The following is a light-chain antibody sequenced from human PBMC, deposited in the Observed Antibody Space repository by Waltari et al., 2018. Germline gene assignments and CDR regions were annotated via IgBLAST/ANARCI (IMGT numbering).Light chain of an antibody. CDR2: EDN. V-gene: IGLV6-57*03. CDR1: SGSIASNH. J-gene: IGLJ6*01. Sequence: NFMLTQPHSVSASPGKTVTISCTRSSGSIASNHVQWYQQRPGSAPTTGIYEDNQRPSGVPDRVSGSIDSSSNSASLTISGLKTEDEADYYCQSYDSSNQGVFGSGTKVTVL. CDR3: QSYDSSNQGV.